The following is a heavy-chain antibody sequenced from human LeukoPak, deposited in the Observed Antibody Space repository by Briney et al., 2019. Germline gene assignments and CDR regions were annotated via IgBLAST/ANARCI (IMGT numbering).Heavy chain of an antibody. J-gene: IGHJ5*02. CDR3: ARDSYQLLSHLRFLEFPNWFDP. Sequence: ASVKVSCKASGYTFTGYYMHWVRQAPGQGLEWMGWINPNSGGTNYAQKFRGRVTMTRDTSISTAYMELSRLRSDDTAVYYCARDSYQLLSHLRFLEFPNWFDPWGQGTLVTVSS. CDR1: GYTFTGYY. V-gene: IGHV1-2*02. D-gene: IGHD3-3*01. CDR2: INPNSGGT.